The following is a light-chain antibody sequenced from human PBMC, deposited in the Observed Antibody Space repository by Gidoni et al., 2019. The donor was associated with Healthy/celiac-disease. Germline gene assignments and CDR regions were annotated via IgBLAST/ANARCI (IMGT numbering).Light chain of an antibody. CDR2: DAS. CDR1: QSVSSY. J-gene: IGKJ1*01. Sequence: EIVLTQSQATLSLSPGERATLSCRASQSVSSYLAWYQQKPGQAPRLLIYDASNRATDIPARFSGSGSGTDFTLTISSLEPEDFAVYYCQQRSNWPWTFXQXTKVXIK. V-gene: IGKV3-11*01. CDR3: QQRSNWPWT.